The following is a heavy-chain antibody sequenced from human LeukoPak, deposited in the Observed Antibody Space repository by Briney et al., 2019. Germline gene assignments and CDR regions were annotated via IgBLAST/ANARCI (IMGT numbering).Heavy chain of an antibody. V-gene: IGHV3-30-3*01. CDR3: ARGRYGSGSYPDY. J-gene: IGHJ4*02. CDR2: ISYDGSNK. Sequence: PGRSLRLSCAASGFTFSSYAMHWVRQAPGKGLEWVAVISYDGSNKYYADSAKGRFTISRDNSKNTLYLQMNSLRAEDTAVYYCARGRYGSGSYPDYWGQGTLVTVSS. D-gene: IGHD3-10*01. CDR1: GFTFSSYA.